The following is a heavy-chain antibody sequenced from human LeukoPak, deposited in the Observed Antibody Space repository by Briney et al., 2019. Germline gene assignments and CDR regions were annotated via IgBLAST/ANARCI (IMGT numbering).Heavy chain of an antibody. D-gene: IGHD4/OR15-4a*01. CDR2: ISSDGGNK. CDR3: AKCCPMDV. V-gene: IGHV3-30*18. J-gene: IGHJ6*02. Sequence: PGRSLGLSCAASGFTFISYDIHWVRQAPGKGLEWGALISSDGGNKYFADSVKGRFTISTDNSKNTLYLQMNSLRPDDMAIYYCAKCCPMDVWGQGTTVTVSS. CDR1: GFTFISYD.